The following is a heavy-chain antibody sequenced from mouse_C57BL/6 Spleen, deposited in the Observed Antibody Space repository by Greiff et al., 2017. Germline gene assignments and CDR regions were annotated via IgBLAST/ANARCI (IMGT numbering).Heavy chain of an antibody. D-gene: IGHD1-1*01. V-gene: IGHV1-54*01. CDR3: ARGDYYYGSSYDTYYAMDY. Sequence: QVQLQQSGAELVRPGTSVKVSCKASGYAFTNYLIEWVKQRPGQGLEWIGVINPGSGGTNYNEKFKGKATLTADKSSSTAYMQLSSLTSADSAVYFCARGDYYYGSSYDTYYAMDYWGQGTSVTVSS. CDR2: INPGSGGT. J-gene: IGHJ4*01. CDR1: GYAFTNYL.